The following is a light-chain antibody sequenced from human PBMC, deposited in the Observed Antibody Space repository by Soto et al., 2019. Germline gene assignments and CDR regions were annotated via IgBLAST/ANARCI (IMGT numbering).Light chain of an antibody. V-gene: IGKV1-9*01. CDR3: QQYSAHPLP. CDR2: EKS. J-gene: IGKJ4*01. CDR1: EGISNF. Sequence: IHLTQSPSFLSASVGDRVTITCRASEGISNFLAWYQQKVGRAPKLLIFEKSTLLYGVPSRFSGSGSGTEFTLTITSLQPEDFATYYCQQYSAHPLPFGGGTRVEIK.